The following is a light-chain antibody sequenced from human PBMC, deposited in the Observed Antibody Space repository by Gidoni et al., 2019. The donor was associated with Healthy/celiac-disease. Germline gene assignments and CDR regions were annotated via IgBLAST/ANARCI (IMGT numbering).Light chain of an antibody. CDR2: KAS. Sequence: EIQMTQPPSTLSASVGDRVTITCRASQRISSWLAWYQQKPGKAPKLLIYKASSLESRVPSRFSGSGSGTEFTLTISSLQPDDFATYYCQQYNSYSPLTFGGGTKVEIK. V-gene: IGKV1-5*03. CDR1: QRISSW. CDR3: QQYNSYSPLT. J-gene: IGKJ4*01.